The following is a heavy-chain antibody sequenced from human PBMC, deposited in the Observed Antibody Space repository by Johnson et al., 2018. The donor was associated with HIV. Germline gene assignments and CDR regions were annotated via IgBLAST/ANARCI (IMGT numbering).Heavy chain of an antibody. Sequence: VQLVESGGGLVQPGGSLRLSCAASGFTFSSYDMHWVRQATGKGLEWVSAIGTAGDTYYPGSVKGRFTISRENAKNSLYLQMNSLRVEDTAVYYCARDTGGGEPYDIWGQGTMVTVSS. CDR3: ARDTGGGEPYDI. CDR1: GFTFSSYD. V-gene: IGHV3-13*01. CDR2: IGTAGDT. D-gene: IGHD2-21*01. J-gene: IGHJ3*02.